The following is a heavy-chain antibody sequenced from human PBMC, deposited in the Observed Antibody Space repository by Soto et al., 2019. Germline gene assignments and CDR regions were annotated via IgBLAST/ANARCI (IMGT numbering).Heavy chain of an antibody. CDR3: ARGGIAAAAPPDY. CDR2: IYYSGST. V-gene: IGHV4-31*03. J-gene: IGHJ4*02. Sequence: QVQLQESGPGLVKPSQTLSLTCTVSGGSISSCGYYWSWIRQHPGKGLEWIGYIYYSGSTYYNPSLKSRVTISVDTSKSPCSLKLSSVTAADTAVYYCARGGIAAAAPPDYWGQGTLVTVSS. CDR1: GGSISSCGYY. D-gene: IGHD6-13*01.